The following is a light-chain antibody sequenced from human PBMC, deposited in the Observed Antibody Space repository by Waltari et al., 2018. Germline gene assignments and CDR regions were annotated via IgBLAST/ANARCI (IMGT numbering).Light chain of an antibody. CDR3: SSYAGTYTGV. V-gene: IGLV2-11*01. CDR1: SSDVGGYNY. J-gene: IGLJ3*02. Sequence: QSALTQPRSVSESPGQSVTISCTGTSSDVGGYNYISWYQHHPGKAPKLIIYDVNKRPSGVPDRFSAPKSGNTASLTISGLRAEDEADYYCSSYAGTYTGVFGGGTKLTVL. CDR2: DVN.